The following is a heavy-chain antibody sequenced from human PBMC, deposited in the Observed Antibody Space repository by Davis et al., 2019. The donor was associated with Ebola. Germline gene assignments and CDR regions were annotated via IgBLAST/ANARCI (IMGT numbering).Heavy chain of an antibody. CDR1: GGSISSSSYY. Sequence: PSETLSLTCTVSGGSISSSSYYWGWVRQPPGKGLEWIGSIYYSGSTYYNPSLKSRVTISVDTSKNQFSLKLSSVTAADTAVYYCARDNRYSSGWYPFDYWGQGTLVTVSS. V-gene: IGHV4-39*07. D-gene: IGHD6-19*01. CDR3: ARDNRYSSGWYPFDY. J-gene: IGHJ4*02. CDR2: IYYSGST.